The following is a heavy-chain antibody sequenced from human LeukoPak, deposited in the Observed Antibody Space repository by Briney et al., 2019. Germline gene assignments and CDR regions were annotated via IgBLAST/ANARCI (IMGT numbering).Heavy chain of an antibody. D-gene: IGHD3-22*01. CDR3: ASPRGAGGYFDC. J-gene: IGHJ4*02. CDR2: ISSDSSYI. V-gene: IGHV3-21*01. CDR1: AFSFRSYS. Sequence: PGGSLRLSCAASAFSFRSYSMNWVRQAPGKGLEWVSSISSDSSYIYYADSVKGRFTISRDNAKNSLYLQMNSLRAEDTAVYYCASPRGAGGYFDCWGQGTLVTVSS.